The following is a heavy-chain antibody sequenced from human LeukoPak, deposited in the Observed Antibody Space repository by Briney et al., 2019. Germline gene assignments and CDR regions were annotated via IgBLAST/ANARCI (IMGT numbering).Heavy chain of an antibody. CDR1: GFTFSSYG. J-gene: IGHJ4*02. CDR3: ARGPFYGDYVLDY. Sequence: GGSLRLSCAASGFTFSSYGMHWVRQAPGKGLEWVAFIRYDGSNKYYADSVKGRFTISRDNSKNTLYLQMNSLRAEDTAVYYCARGPFYGDYVLDYWGQGTLVTVSS. CDR2: IRYDGSNK. V-gene: IGHV3-30*02. D-gene: IGHD4-17*01.